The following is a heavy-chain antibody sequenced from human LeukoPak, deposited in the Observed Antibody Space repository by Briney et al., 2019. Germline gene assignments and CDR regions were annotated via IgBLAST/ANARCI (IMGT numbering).Heavy chain of an antibody. D-gene: IGHD3-22*01. Sequence: SETLSLTCTVAGGSISGYYCSWIRQSPGKGLVWIGYMYYSGSTNYNPSLKSRVTISIDMSKNQFSLTLSSVTAADTALYYCARHFTYYYDSSGYPRDAFDIWGQGTMVTVSS. J-gene: IGHJ3*02. CDR2: MYYSGST. V-gene: IGHV4-59*08. CDR1: GGSISGYY. CDR3: ARHFTYYYDSSGYPRDAFDI.